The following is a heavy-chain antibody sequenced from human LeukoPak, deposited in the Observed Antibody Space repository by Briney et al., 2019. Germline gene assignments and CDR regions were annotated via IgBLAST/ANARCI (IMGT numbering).Heavy chain of an antibody. CDR2: IHSDGTTA. CDR1: GFTFSSSW. J-gene: IGHJ1*01. D-gene: IGHD3-9*01. CDR3: ARDETATGKLFQH. Sequence: QPGGSLRLSCTASGFTFSSSWMRWVRQAPGKGLVWVSRIHSDGTTATYADSVKGRFTISRDNAKSTLYLQMNSLRAEDTAIYYCARDETATGKLFQHWGQGTLVTVSS. V-gene: IGHV3-74*01.